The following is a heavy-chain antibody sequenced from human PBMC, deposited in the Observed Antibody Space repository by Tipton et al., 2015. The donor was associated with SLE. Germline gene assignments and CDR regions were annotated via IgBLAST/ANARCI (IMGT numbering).Heavy chain of an antibody. J-gene: IGHJ4*02. CDR1: GGSISSYY. CDR2: IYYSGST. D-gene: IGHD3-16*02. Sequence: TLSLTCTVSGGSISSYYWSWIRQPPGKGLEWIGYIYYSGSTNYNPSLKSRVTISVDTSKNQFSLKLSSVTAADTAVYYCARGRTFGGVIVDWGQGTLVTVSS. CDR3: ARGRTFGGVIVD. V-gene: IGHV4-59*12.